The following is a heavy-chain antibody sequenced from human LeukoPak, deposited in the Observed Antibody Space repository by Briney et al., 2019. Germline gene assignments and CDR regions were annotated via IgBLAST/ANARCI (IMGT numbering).Heavy chain of an antibody. CDR3: ARAIFSSGWYLVDY. D-gene: IGHD6-19*01. J-gene: IGHJ4*02. CDR2: ISTSISYI. V-gene: IGHV3-21*01. Sequence: GGSLRLSCAASGFTFGSYSMNWVRQAPGKGPECVSSISTSISYIYYADSVKGRFTISTDNAKNSLYLQMNSLRAEDTAVYYCARAIFSSGWYLVDYWGQGTLVTVSS. CDR1: GFTFGSYS.